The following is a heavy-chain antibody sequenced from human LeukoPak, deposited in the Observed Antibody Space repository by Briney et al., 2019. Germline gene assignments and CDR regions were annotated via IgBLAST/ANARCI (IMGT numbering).Heavy chain of an antibody. CDR1: GYSFTSYW. J-gene: IGHJ4*02. D-gene: IGHD6-13*01. Sequence: HGESLKISCKGSGYSFTSYWIGWVRQMPGKGVEWMGIIYPGDSDTRYSPSFQGQVTISADKSISTAYLQWSSLNASDTAMYYCARPDGYSSSWYAGLYFDYWGQGTLVTVSS. V-gene: IGHV5-51*01. CDR2: IYPGDSDT. CDR3: ARPDGYSSSWYAGLYFDY.